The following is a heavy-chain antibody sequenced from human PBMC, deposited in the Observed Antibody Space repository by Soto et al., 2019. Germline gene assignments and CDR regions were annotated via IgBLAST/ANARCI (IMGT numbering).Heavy chain of an antibody. Sequence: QVQLQESGPGLVKPSETLSLTCTVSDGSISNYYWSWIRQPAGQGLEWIGRIYSSGSTTYNPSLMSRVTMSVDTAKNQSSLKLSSVTAADAAVYYCARDGEGYCSGGRCSAENSCVTWGQGILVTFSS. CDR2: IYSSGST. V-gene: IGHV4-4*07. CDR3: ARDGEGYCSGGRCSAENSCVT. CDR1: DGSISNYY. D-gene: IGHD2-15*01. J-gene: IGHJ5*02.